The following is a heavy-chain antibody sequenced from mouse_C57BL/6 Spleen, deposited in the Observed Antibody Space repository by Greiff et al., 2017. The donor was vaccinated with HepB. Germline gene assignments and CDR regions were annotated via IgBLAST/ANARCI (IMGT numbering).Heavy chain of an antibody. V-gene: IGHV1-47*01. CDR2: FHPYNDDT. J-gene: IGHJ2*01. Sequence: VQLQQSGAELVKPGASVKMSCKASGYTFTTYPIEWMKQNHGKSLEWIGNFHPYNDDTKYNEKFKGKATLTVEKSSSTVYLELSRLTSDDSAVYYCASGGYYYGSSYYFDYWGQGTTLTVAS. CDR1: GYTFTTYP. D-gene: IGHD1-1*01. CDR3: ASGGYYYGSSYYFDY.